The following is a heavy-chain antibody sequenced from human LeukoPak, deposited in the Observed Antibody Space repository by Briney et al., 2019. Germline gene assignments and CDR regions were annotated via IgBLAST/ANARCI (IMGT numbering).Heavy chain of an antibody. V-gene: IGHV3-30*03. CDR1: GFTFSSYG. D-gene: IGHD6-13*01. Sequence: GGSLRLSCAASGFTFSSYGMHWVRQAPGKGLEWVAVISYDGSNKYYADSVKGRFTISRDNSKNTLYLQMNSLRAEDTAVYYCARVAEQQLVDYWGQGTLVTVSS. J-gene: IGHJ4*02. CDR3: ARVAEQQLVDY. CDR2: ISYDGSNK.